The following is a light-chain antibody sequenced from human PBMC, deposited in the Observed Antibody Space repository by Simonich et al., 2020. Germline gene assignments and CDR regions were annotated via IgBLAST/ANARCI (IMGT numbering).Light chain of an antibody. J-gene: IGKJ3*01. V-gene: IGKV1-39*01. CDR3: QQSYRTPVT. CDR2: AAT. Sequence: DIQMTPSPSSLSASVGDRDTITCRASQSISSHLNWYQQKPGKAPKPLIYAATSLQRGVPTRFSGSGSGTDFTLTISSLHPEDFATYYCQQSYRTPVTFGPGTKVDI. CDR1: QSISSH.